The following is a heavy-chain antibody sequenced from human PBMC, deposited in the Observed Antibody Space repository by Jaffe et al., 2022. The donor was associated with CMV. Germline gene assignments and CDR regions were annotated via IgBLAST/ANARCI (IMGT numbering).Heavy chain of an antibody. J-gene: IGHJ4*02. CDR3: ARRYYDFWSGYHTAFDY. D-gene: IGHD3-3*01. V-gene: IGHV4-34*01. CDR2: INHSGST. Sequence: QVQLQQWGAGLLKPSETLSLTCAVYGGSFSGYYWSWIRQPPGKGLEWIGEINHSGSTNYNPSLKSRVTISVDTSKNQFSLKLSSVTAADTAVYYCARRYYDFWSGYHTAFDYWGQGTLVTVSS. CDR1: GGSFSGYY.